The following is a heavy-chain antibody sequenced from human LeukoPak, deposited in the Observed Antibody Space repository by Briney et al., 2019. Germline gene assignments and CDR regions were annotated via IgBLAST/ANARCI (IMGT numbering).Heavy chain of an antibody. J-gene: IGHJ5*02. D-gene: IGHD3-3*02. V-gene: IGHV1-69*06. Sequence: ASVKVSCKASGGTFSSYAISWVRQAPGQGLEWMGGIIPIFGTANYAQKFQGRVTMTGNTSISTAYMELSSLRSEDTAVYYCARVNSIFGVVIRFDPWGQGTLVTVSS. CDR3: ARVNSIFGVVIRFDP. CDR2: IIPIFGTA. CDR1: GGTFSSYA.